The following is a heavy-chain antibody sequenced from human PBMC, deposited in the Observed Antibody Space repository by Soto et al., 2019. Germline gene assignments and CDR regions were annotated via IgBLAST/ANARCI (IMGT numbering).Heavy chain of an antibody. J-gene: IGHJ4*02. CDR1: GFTFSNYA. V-gene: IGHV3-30-3*01. CDR2: LSYDGNNI. Sequence: QVQLVESGGGVVQPGRSLRLSCAASGFTFSNYAIHWVRQAPGKGLEWVAVLSYDGNNIHYADSVKGRFTVSRDNSKNTLVLQVNRLRTEDTALYYCESGPLGDAAMVTNYFDYWGQGTLVNVSS. D-gene: IGHD5-18*01. CDR3: ESGPLGDAAMVTNYFDY.